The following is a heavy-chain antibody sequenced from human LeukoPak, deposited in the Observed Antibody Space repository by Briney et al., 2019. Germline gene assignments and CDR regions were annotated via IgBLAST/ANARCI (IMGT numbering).Heavy chain of an antibody. CDR2: VKDDGSYT. D-gene: IGHD6-13*01. CDR1: GFTLSEHD. CDR3: ARQSLAASGLDY. V-gene: IGHV3-30*04. Sequence: GGSLRLSCAVSGFTLSEHDMHWVRQTPGKGLAWVAVVKDDGSYTSYAASVKGRFTISRDNFKNTVALQMNSLSVDDTAIYYCARQSLAASGLDYWGQGMLVTVSS. J-gene: IGHJ4*02.